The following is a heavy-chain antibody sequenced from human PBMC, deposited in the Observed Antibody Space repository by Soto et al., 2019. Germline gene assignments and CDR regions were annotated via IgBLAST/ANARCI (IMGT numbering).Heavy chain of an antibody. CDR2: IYYSGST. D-gene: IGHD6-13*01. CDR3: ARNPELPSRIAAAGSLFDY. Sequence: SVTLSLTCTVSGGSISSYYWSWIRQPPGKGLEWIGYIYYSGSTNYNPSLKSRVTISVDTSKNQFSLKLSSVTAADTAVYYCARNPELPSRIAAAGSLFDYWGQGTLVTVSS. J-gene: IGHJ4*02. V-gene: IGHV4-59*01. CDR1: GGSISSYY.